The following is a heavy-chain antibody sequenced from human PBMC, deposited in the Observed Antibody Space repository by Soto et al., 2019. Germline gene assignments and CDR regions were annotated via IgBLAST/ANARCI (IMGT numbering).Heavy chain of an antibody. CDR2: INHSGST. CDR3: ARDKITGLFDY. CDR1: GGSFSCYY. Sequence: SETLSLTCAVYGGSFSCYYWTWIRQPPGTGLEWIGEINHSGSTNYNPSLKSRVTISVDTSKNQFSLKLTSVTAADTAVYYCARDKITGLFDYWGQGTQVTVSS. V-gene: IGHV4-34*01. D-gene: IGHD2-8*02. J-gene: IGHJ4*02.